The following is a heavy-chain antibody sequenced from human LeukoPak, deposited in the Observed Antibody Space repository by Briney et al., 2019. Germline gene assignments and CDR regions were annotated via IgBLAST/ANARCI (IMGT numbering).Heavy chain of an antibody. CDR3: ASLGAYGSGSYNYMDV. D-gene: IGHD3-10*01. Sequence: SETLSLTCTVSGGSISSYYWSWIRQPPGKGLEWIGYIYYSGSTNYNPSLKSRVTISVDTSKNQFSLKLSSVTAADTAVYYCASLGAYGSGSYNYMDVWGKGTTVTISS. CDR2: IYYSGST. V-gene: IGHV4-59*01. J-gene: IGHJ6*03. CDR1: GGSISSYY.